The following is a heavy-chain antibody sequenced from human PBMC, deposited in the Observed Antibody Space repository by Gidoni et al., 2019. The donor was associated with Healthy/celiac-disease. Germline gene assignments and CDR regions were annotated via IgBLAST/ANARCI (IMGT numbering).Heavy chain of an antibody. Sequence: EVQLVESGGGLVKPGGSLRLSCAASGFTFSSYSMNWVRQAPGKGLEWVSSISSSSSYIYYADSVKGRFTISRDNAKNSLYLQMNSLRAEDTAVYYCARDLFEVYSGYDSRLGWFDPWGQGTLVTVSS. D-gene: IGHD5-12*01. J-gene: IGHJ5*02. V-gene: IGHV3-21*01. CDR1: GFTFSSYS. CDR3: ARDLFEVYSGYDSRLGWFDP. CDR2: ISSSSSYI.